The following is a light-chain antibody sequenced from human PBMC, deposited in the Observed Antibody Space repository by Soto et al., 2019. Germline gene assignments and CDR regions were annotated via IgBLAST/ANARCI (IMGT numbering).Light chain of an antibody. Sequence: DIQMTQSPSSLFASVGDRVTITCRASQSISTYLNWYQQRPGKAPRLLIYAASSLHSGVPSRFSGSGSGTDFSLTITSPKPEDYAAYYFQQSYRSISFSQGTRLEMK. J-gene: IGKJ5*01. CDR1: QSISTY. CDR3: QQSYRSIS. CDR2: AAS. V-gene: IGKV1-39*01.